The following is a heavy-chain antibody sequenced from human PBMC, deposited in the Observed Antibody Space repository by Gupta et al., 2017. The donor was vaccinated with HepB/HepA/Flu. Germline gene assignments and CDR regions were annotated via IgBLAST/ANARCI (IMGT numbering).Heavy chain of an antibody. D-gene: IGHD5-18*01. Sequence: QVQLQESGPGLVKPSETLSLTCTVSGGSISSYYWRWIRQPPGKGLEWIGYIYYSGSTNYNPSLKSRVTISVDTSKNQFSLKLSSVTAADTAVYYCARVDTAMAASYYYGMDVWGQGTTVTGSS. J-gene: IGHJ6*02. V-gene: IGHV4-59*01. CDR2: IYYSGST. CDR1: GGSISSYY. CDR3: ARVDTAMAASYYYGMDV.